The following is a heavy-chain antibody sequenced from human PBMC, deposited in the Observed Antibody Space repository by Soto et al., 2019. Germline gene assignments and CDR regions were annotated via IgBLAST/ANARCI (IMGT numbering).Heavy chain of an antibody. CDR2: ISGSGGST. D-gene: IGHD4-17*01. CDR1: GFTFSSYA. Sequence: GGSLRLSCAASGFTFSSYAMSWVRQAPGKGLEWVSAISGSGGSTYYADSVKGRFTISRDNSKNTLYLQMNSLRAEDTAVYYCAKDGSGGLGDYGDLPTDYWGQGTLVTVSS. CDR3: AKDGSGGLGDYGDLPTDY. V-gene: IGHV3-23*01. J-gene: IGHJ4*02.